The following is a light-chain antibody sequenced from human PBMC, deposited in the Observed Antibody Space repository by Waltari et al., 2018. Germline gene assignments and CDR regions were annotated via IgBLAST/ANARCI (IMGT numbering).Light chain of an antibody. CDR1: SSNIGAGSD. Sequence: QSVLTQPPSVSGAPGQTVTIPCTGSSSNIGAGSDLHWYQQLPGAAPKLLIRSFKRLPSGVPDRFSGSKSGTSASLAITGLQVEDEADYYCHSYDSTVSGWVFGGGTKLTVL. CDR3: HSYDSTVSGWV. CDR2: SFK. V-gene: IGLV1-40*01. J-gene: IGLJ3*02.